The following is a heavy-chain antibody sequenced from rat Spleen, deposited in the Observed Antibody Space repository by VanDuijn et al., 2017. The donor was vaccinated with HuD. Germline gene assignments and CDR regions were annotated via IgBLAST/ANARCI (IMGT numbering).Heavy chain of an antibody. D-gene: IGHD1-5*01. Sequence: EVQLVESGGGLVQPGRSLKLSCAASGFTFSNYDMAWVRQAPTKGLEWVASISPSGGSTYYRDSVKGRFTVSRDNAKSTLYLQMDSLRSEDTATYYCARQGNNIGTTPFAYWGQGTLVTVSS. CDR2: ISPSGGST. CDR3: ARQGNNIGTTPFAY. J-gene: IGHJ3*01. CDR1: GFTFSNYD. V-gene: IGHV5-25*01.